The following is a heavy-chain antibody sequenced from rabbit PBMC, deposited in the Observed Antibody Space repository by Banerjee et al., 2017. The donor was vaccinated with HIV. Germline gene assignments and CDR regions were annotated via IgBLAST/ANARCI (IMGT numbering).Heavy chain of an antibody. CDR2: IYAGSSGTT. J-gene: IGHJ4*01. CDR1: GFSFSSSAY. V-gene: IGHV1S40*01. Sequence: QSLEESGGGLVQPEGSLTLTCTASGFSFSSSAYMCWVRQAPGKGLEWIACIYAGSSGTTYYASWAKGRFTISKTSSTTVTLQMTSLTAADTATYFCARDSYSGYGYGEFNLWGQGTLVTVS. CDR3: ARDSYSGYGYGEFNL. D-gene: IGHD6-1*01.